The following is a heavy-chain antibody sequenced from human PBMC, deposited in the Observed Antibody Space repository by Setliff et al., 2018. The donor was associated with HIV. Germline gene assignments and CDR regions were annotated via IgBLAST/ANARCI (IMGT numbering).Heavy chain of an antibody. CDR3: ARDGSGILRDTFDI. D-gene: IGHD3-10*01. J-gene: IGHJ3*02. CDR2: IVAAFGST. CDR1: GDTFRMDT. Sequence: SVKVSCKASGDTFRMDTISWLRQAPGHGPEWMGGIVAAFGSTTYAQKFQGRVRITADASTSTVYMELRSLTPEDTAVYYCARDGSGILRDTFDIWGQGTLVTVSS. V-gene: IGHV1-69*13.